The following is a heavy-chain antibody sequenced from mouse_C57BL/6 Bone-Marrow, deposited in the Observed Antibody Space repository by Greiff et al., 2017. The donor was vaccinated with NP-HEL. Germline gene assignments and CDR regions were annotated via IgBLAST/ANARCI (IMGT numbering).Heavy chain of an antibody. V-gene: IGHV1-26*01. CDR2: INPNNGGT. D-gene: IGHD1-1*01. CDR3: AMGPLYYGSSYGYAMDY. J-gene: IGHJ4*01. Sequence: VQLQQSGPELVKPGASVKISCKASGYTFTDYYMNWVKQSHGKSLEWIGDINPNNGGTSYNQKFKGKATLTVDKSSSTAYMELRSLTSEDSAVYYCAMGPLYYGSSYGYAMDYWGQGTSVTVSS. CDR1: GYTFTDYY.